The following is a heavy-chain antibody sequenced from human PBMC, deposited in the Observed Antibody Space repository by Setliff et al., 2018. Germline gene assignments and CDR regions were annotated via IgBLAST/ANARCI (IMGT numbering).Heavy chain of an antibody. CDR3: ARTSTGRYFDL. J-gene: IGHJ2*01. CDR2: IYYSGTT. V-gene: IGHV4-39*07. Sequence: PSETLSLTCNVSGGSISSSNYYWGWIRQPPGRGLEWIANIYYSGTTHYSPSFQGRVTMSVDTSKNQFSLNLSSVTAADTALYYCARTSTGRYFDLWGRGTLGTVSS. CDR1: GGSISSSNYY. D-gene: IGHD2-2*01.